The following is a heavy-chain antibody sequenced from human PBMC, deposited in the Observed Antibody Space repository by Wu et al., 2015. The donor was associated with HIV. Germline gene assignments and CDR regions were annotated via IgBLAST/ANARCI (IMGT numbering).Heavy chain of an antibody. CDR3: ARATGYSSSWYPEVRGRDAFDI. CDR2: INPNSGGT. J-gene: IGHJ3*02. CDR1: GYTFTSNY. D-gene: IGHD6-13*01. V-gene: IGHV1-2*02. Sequence: QVQLVQSGGEVKKPGASVKVSCKTSGYTFTSNYIHWVRQAPGQGLEWMGWINPNSGGTNYAQKFQGRVTMTRDTSISTAYMELSRLRSDDTAVYYCARATGYSSSWYPEVRGRDAFDIWGQGTMVTVSS.